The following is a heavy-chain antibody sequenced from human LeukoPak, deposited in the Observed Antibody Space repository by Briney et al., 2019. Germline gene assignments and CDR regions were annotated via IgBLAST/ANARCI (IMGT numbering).Heavy chain of an antibody. J-gene: IGHJ4*02. CDR3: ARESLVGAAPFDY. D-gene: IGHD1-26*01. V-gene: IGHV1-2*02. Sequence: ASVTVSCKASGYTLTSYYMHWVRQAPGQGLEWMGWINPNSGGTNYAQKFQGRVTMTRDTSISTAYMELSRLRSDDTAVYYCARESLVGAAPFDYWGQGTLVTVSS. CDR2: INPNSGGT. CDR1: GYTLTSYY.